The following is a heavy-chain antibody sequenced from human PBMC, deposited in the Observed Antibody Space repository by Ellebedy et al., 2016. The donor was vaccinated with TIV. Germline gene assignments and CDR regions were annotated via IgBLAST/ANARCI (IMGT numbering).Heavy chain of an antibody. CDR3: ASSRYHYYLGSTIFAY. D-gene: IGHD3/OR15-3a*01. J-gene: IGHJ4*02. Sequence: PGGSLRLSCAASGFTFNNYAMTWVRQAPGKGLEWISSISSTSTYYADSVKGRFTISRDNSRNTLYLQMNSLRAEDTAVYYCASSRYHYYLGSTIFAYWGQGILVTVSS. CDR1: GFTFNNYA. V-gene: IGHV3-23*01. CDR2: ISSTST.